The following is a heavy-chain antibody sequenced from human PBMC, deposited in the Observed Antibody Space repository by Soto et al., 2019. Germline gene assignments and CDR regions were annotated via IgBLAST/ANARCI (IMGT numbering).Heavy chain of an antibody. J-gene: IGHJ4*02. CDR3: ARGTVAGSDF. D-gene: IGHD6-19*01. CDR2: ISPYSGET. V-gene: IGHV1-18*04. CDR1: GYTFTSYG. Sequence: ASVKVSCKASGYTFTSYGIVWVRQAPGQGLEWMGWISPYSGETRYAEKFQDRVTLTTDTSTKTAYMDLRNLKSDDTAVYWCARGTVAGSDFWGQGTLVTVSS.